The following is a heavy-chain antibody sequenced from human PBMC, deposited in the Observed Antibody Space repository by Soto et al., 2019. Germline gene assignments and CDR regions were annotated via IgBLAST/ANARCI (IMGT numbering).Heavy chain of an antibody. CDR3: AKASTVSWGVFDY. CDR2: LSGNSRNI. CDR1: GSTFSSYA. J-gene: IGHJ4*02. D-gene: IGHD6-13*01. Sequence: EVQLLESGGGLVQPGGSLRLSCAASGSTFSSYAMTWVRQAPGKGLEWVSALSGNSRNIFLADSVKGRFTISRDNSKNTLYLQMNSLRAEDTAMYYCAKASTVSWGVFDYWGQGALITVSS. V-gene: IGHV3-23*01.